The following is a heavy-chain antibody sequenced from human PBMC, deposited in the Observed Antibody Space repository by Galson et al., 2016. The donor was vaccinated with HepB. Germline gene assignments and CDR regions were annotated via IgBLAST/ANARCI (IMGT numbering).Heavy chain of an antibody. Sequence: SLRLSCAASGFTFSRFWMHWVRQAPGRGLEWVAYINQDGSNKAYVGSVKGRFTVSRDNAKNSLYLQMNSLRVEDTAVYYCAVYGNTRPSRSFGPWGQGTLVTVSS. CDR2: INQDGSNK. CDR1: GFTFSRFW. CDR3: AVYGNTRPSRSFGP. V-gene: IGHV3-7*03. J-gene: IGHJ5*02. D-gene: IGHD2-8*01.